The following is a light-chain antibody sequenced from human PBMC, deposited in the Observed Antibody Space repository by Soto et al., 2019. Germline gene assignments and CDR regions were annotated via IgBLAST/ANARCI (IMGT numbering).Light chain of an antibody. Sequence: EIVFTHSPVTLSWSAVERAALSCRASQSVSSSYLAWYQQKPGQAPRLLIYGASSRATGIPDRFSGSGSGTDFTLTISRLEPEDFAVYYCQQYGSSPRTFGQGTKVDIK. CDR1: QSVSSSY. V-gene: IGKV3-20*01. CDR2: GAS. CDR3: QQYGSSPRT. J-gene: IGKJ1*01.